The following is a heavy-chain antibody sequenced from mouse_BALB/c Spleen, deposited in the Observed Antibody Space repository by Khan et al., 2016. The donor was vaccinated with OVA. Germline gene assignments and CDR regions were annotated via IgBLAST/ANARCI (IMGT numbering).Heavy chain of an antibody. CDR1: GYTFTSYT. CDR3: VRAGAYYRNDGWFAY. V-gene: IGHV1-4*01. CDR2: INPSNGYT. D-gene: IGHD2-14*01. Sequence: VQLQESGAELARPGASVKMSCKASGYTFTSYTIHWIKLRPGQGLEWIGYINPSNGYTNYNQKFKDKATLTADKSSTTAYMQLSSLTSDYSAVYNCVRAGAYYRNDGWFAYWGQGTLVTVSA. J-gene: IGHJ3*01.